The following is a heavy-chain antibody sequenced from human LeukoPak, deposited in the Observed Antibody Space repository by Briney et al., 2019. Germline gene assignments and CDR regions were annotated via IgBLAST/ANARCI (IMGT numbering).Heavy chain of an antibody. J-gene: IGHJ5*02. V-gene: IGHV3-23*01. CDR1: GLTFRDYG. CDR3: AKIFIRYFDP. Sequence: GGSLRLSCVVSGLTFRDYGMSWVRQAPGKGLEWISAISSSGSSTSYADSVKGRFTISRDNSKNTLYLQMSSLRVEDTAIYFCAKIFIRYFDPWGQGTLVTVSS. CDR2: ISSSGSST. D-gene: IGHD3-9*01.